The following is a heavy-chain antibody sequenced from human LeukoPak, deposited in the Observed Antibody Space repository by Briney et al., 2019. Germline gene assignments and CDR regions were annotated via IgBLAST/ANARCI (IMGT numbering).Heavy chain of an antibody. J-gene: IGHJ4*02. V-gene: IGHV3-11*05. CDR3: ARDLPSLLWATPFDY. Sequence: GRFTISRDNAKNSLYLQMNSLRAEDTAVYYCARDLPSLLWATPFDYWGQGTLVTVSS. D-gene: IGHD3-10*01.